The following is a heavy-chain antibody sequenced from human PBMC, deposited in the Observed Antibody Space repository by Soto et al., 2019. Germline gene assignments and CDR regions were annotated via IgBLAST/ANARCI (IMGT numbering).Heavy chain of an antibody. CDR3: ARGGEDCSSTSCPGFYYYYGMDV. D-gene: IGHD2-2*01. CDR1: GYTFTGYY. CDR2: INPNSGGT. V-gene: IGHV1-2*04. J-gene: IGHJ6*02. Sequence: ASVKVSCKASGYTFTGYYMHWVRQAPGQGLERMGWINPNSGGTNYAQKFQGWVTMTRDTSISTAYMELSRLRSDDTAVYYCARGGEDCSSTSCPGFYYYYGMDVWGQGTTVTVSS.